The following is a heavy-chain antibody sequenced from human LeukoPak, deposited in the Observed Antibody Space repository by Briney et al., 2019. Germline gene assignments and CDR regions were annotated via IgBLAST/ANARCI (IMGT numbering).Heavy chain of an antibody. D-gene: IGHD6-13*01. CDR3: ARARYSSSWDDAFDI. Sequence: GGSLRLSCAASGFTFSSYSMNWVRQAPGKGLEWVSYISSSSSTIYYADSVKGRFTISRDNAKNSLYLQMNSLRAEDTAAYYCARARYSSSWDDAFDIWGQGTMVTVSS. V-gene: IGHV3-48*01. J-gene: IGHJ3*02. CDR2: ISSSSSTI. CDR1: GFTFSSYS.